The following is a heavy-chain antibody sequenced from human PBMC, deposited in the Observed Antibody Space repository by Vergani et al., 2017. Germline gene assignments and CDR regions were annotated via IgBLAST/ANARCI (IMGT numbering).Heavy chain of an antibody. D-gene: IGHD3-3*01. CDR2: ISSSSSYI. CDR1: GFTFSSYS. Sequence: EVQLVESGGGLVKPGGSLRLSCAASGFTFSSYSMNWVRQAPGKGLEWVSSISSSSSYIYYADSVKGRFTISRDNAKNSLYLQMNSLRAEDTAVYYCARYTYYDFWSGYFAHYYYYMDVWGKGTTVTVSS. V-gene: IGHV3-21*01. J-gene: IGHJ6*03. CDR3: ARYTYYDFWSGYFAHYYYYMDV.